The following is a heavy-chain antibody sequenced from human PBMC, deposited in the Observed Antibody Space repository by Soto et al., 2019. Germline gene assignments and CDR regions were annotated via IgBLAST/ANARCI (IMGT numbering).Heavy chain of an antibody. CDR2: VKPNSRNK. Sequence: APVKVSCKGSGYTFPSYDIKWVRQATGQGLEWMGWVKPNSRNKGYAQKFQGRVTMTRNTSISTAYMELSSLRSEDTAVYYCARGRENYYDSSGYYYDISYYYYGMDVWGQGTTVTVSS. CDR1: GYTFPSYD. J-gene: IGHJ6*02. V-gene: IGHV1-8*01. D-gene: IGHD3-22*01. CDR3: ARGRENYYDSSGYYYDISYYYYGMDV.